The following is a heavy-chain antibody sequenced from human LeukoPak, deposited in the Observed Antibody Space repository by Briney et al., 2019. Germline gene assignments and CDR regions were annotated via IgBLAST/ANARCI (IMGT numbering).Heavy chain of an antibody. CDR3: ARQGLLRDY. Sequence: PGGSLRLSCRASGFTFNSYEMNWVRQAPGKGLEWVSYISGGGGPIHYADSVKGRFTISRDNAKNSLYLQMNSLRAEDTAVYYCARQGLLRDYWGQGTLVTVSS. V-gene: IGHV3-48*03. CDR1: GFTFNSYE. D-gene: IGHD3-3*01. CDR2: ISGGGGPI. J-gene: IGHJ4*02.